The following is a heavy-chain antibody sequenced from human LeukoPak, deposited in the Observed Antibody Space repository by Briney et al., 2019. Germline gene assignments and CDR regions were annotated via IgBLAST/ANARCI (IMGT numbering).Heavy chain of an antibody. Sequence: ASVKVSCKATGYTFTKYDINWVRQATGQGLEWMGWMNPNSGTTGYAQKFQGRVTFTRNTSMSTAYLELSGLRSEDTAVYFCASEGVVTAFDAFDVWGQGTMVTVSS. CDR3: ASEGVVTAFDAFDV. CDR1: GYTFTKYD. D-gene: IGHD2-21*02. CDR2: MNPNSGTT. J-gene: IGHJ3*01. V-gene: IGHV1-8*01.